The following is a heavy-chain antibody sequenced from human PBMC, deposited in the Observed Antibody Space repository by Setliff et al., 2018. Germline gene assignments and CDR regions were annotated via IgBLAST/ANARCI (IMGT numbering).Heavy chain of an antibody. CDR1: GGSIGSSF. V-gene: IGHV4-59*12. J-gene: IGHJ4*02. CDR2: KSNRGDT. CDR3: RLWSHNYQNDY. Sequence: SETLSLTCTVSGGSIGSSFWNWIRQSPGKGLEWIGYKSNRGDTNSNPSLRSRLTMSVDTSKSQFSLKLTSVTAADSAVYYCRLWSHNYQNDYWGQGTLVTVS. D-gene: IGHD3-16*01.